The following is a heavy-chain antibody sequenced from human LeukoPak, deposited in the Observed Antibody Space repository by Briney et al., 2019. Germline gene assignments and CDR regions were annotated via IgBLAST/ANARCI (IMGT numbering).Heavy chain of an antibody. Sequence: GGSLRLSCAASGFTFSSYWMSWVRQAPGKGLEWVANIKQDGSEKYYVDSVKGRFTISRDNAKNSLYLQMNSLRAEDTAVYYCATATHRWTFDIWGQGTMVTVSS. CDR3: ATATHRWTFDI. CDR2: IKQDGSEK. D-gene: IGHD1-1*01. J-gene: IGHJ3*02. CDR1: GFTFSSYW. V-gene: IGHV3-7*03.